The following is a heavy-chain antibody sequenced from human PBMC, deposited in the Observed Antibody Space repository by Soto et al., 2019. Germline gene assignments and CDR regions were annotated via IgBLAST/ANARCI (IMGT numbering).Heavy chain of an antibody. J-gene: IGHJ3*02. Sequence: GGSLRLSSVASGFMFTRSTMNWVHQAPGKGLEWVSSITSASDYIFYADSVKGRFTISRDNAKNSLYLQMNSLRAEDTAVYYCARVGTGSCTTVDIWGQGTMVTVAS. CDR2: ITSASDYI. D-gene: IGHD3-9*01. CDR3: ARVGTGSCTTVDI. CDR1: GFMFTRST. V-gene: IGHV3-21*01.